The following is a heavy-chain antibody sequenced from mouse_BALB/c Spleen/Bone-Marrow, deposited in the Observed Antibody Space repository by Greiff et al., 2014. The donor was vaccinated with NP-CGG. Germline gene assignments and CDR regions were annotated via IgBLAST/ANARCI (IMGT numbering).Heavy chain of an antibody. CDR2: IYPSDSYT. CDR3: TRGDYYGSSSFAY. CDR1: GYTFTSYS. V-gene: IGHV1-69*02. J-gene: IGHJ3*01. D-gene: IGHD1-1*01. Sequence: QVQLQQSGAELVRPGASVKLSCKASGYTFTSYSINWVKQRPGQGLQWIGNIYPSDSYTNYNQKFKDKATLTVDKSSSTAYMQLSSPTSEDSAVYYCTRGDYYGSSSFAYWGQGTLVTVST.